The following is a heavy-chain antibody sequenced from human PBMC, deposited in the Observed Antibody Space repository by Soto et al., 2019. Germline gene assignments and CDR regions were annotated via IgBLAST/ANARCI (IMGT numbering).Heavy chain of an antibody. D-gene: IGHD2-2*01. J-gene: IGHJ6*02. CDR3: AKRGDIVEVSRTFVGYGMDV. V-gene: IGHV3-23*01. Sequence: EVQVLESGGGLVQPGGSLRLSCAASGFTFRNYAMSWVRQAPGKGLEWVSRISGNGGDINYADSVKGRFTISRDNSKNTLYLQMNSLRAEDTAVYYCAKRGDIVEVSRTFVGYGMDVWGQGTTVTVSS. CDR2: ISGNGGDI. CDR1: GFTFRNYA.